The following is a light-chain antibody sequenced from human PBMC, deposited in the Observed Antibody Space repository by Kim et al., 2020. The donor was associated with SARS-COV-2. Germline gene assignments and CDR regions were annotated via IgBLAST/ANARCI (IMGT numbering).Light chain of an antibody. CDR1: ALPKKY. V-gene: IGLV3-10*01. CDR2: EDR. Sequence: PGQTARITCSGDALPKKYAYWSQQKSGQAPVLVIYEDRKRPSGIPERFSGSSSGTMATLTISGAQVEDEADYYCYSTDSSGNHWVFGGGTQLTVL. CDR3: YSTDSSGNHWV. J-gene: IGLJ3*02.